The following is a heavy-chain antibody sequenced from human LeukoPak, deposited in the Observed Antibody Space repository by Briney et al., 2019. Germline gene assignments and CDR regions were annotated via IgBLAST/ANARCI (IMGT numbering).Heavy chain of an antibody. CDR2: ISYSGTT. Sequence: KPSGTLSLTCTVSGGSISSYYWSWIRQPPGKGLEWIGYISYSGTTNYNPSLKSRVTISADTSKNQFSLNLNSLTAADTAVYYCARTPDFSGYYASGSRAYFDYWGQGTLVTVSS. V-gene: IGHV4-59*01. CDR3: ARTPDFSGYYASGSRAYFDY. CDR1: GGSISSYY. J-gene: IGHJ4*02. D-gene: IGHD3-10*01.